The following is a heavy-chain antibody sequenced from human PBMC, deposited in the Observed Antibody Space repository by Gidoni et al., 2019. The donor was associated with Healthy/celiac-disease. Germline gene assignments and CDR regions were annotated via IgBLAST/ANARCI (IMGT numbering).Heavy chain of an antibody. Sequence: EVQLVESGGGLVQPGRSLRLSCTASGFTFGDYAMSWFRQAPGKGLGWVGFIRSKAYGGTTEYAASVKGRFTISRDDSKSIAYLQMNGLKTEDTAVYYCTRRGDIVVVPAAVDYWGQGTLVTVSS. D-gene: IGHD2-2*01. J-gene: IGHJ4*02. CDR3: TRRGDIVVVPAAVDY. V-gene: IGHV3-49*03. CDR1: GFTFGDYA. CDR2: IRSKAYGGTT.